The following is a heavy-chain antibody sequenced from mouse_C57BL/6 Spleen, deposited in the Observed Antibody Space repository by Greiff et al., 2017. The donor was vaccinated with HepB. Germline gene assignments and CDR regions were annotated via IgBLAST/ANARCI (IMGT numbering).Heavy chain of an antibody. V-gene: IGHV1-69*01. CDR3: ALHYYGGAYFGY. CDR2: IDPSDSYT. CDR1: GYTFTSYW. D-gene: IGHD1-2*01. J-gene: IGHJ2*01. Sequence: VKLQQPGAELVMPGASVKLSCKASGYTFTSYWMHWVKQRPGQGLEWIGEIDPSDSYTNYNQRFKGKSTLTVDKSSSTAYMQLSSLTSEDSAVYYCALHYYGGAYFGYWGQGTTLTVSS.